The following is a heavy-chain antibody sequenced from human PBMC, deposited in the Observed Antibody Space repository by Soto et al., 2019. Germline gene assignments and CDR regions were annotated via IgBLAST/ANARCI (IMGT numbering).Heavy chain of an antibody. CDR3: ARDRGDYDILTGYSTAPGYYGMDV. D-gene: IGHD3-9*01. CDR1: GYTFTGYY. V-gene: IGHV1-2*02. J-gene: IGHJ6*02. Sequence: ASVKVSCKASGYTFTGYYMHWVRQAPGQGLEWMGWVNPNSGGTNYAQKFQGRVTMTRDTSISTAYMELSRLRSDDTAVYYCARDRGDYDILTGYSTAPGYYGMDVWGQGTTVTVSS. CDR2: VNPNSGGT.